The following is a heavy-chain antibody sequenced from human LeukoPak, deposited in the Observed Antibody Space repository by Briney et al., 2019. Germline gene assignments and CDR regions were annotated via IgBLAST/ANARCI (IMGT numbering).Heavy chain of an antibody. V-gene: IGHV3-7*05. CDR1: GFTFSSFY. J-gene: IGHJ4*02. CDR3: AKEGTITAYNFDY. CDR2: IKGDESEK. D-gene: IGHD5-12*01. Sequence: PRGSLRLSCAASGFTFSSFYMSWVRQAPGKGLEWVANIKGDESEKYYVDSVKGRFTISRDNAKNSLYLQMNSLRAEDTAVYYCAKEGTITAYNFDYWGQGTLVTVSS.